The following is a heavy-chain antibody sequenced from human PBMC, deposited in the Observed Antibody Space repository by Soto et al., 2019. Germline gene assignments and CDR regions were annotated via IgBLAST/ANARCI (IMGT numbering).Heavy chain of an antibody. V-gene: IGHV4-31*11. CDR3: TRGDY. CDR1: VDSMTPVGYY. CDR2: ISYSGST. J-gene: IGHJ4*02. Sequence: QAQLQESGPGLVKPSQTLSLTCAVSVDSMTPVGYYWTWIRQHPGQGLEWIGVISYSGSTYYSASRQGRVAISADTSKNQFSLKLNSVTAADTAVYYCTRGDYWGQGTLVTVSS.